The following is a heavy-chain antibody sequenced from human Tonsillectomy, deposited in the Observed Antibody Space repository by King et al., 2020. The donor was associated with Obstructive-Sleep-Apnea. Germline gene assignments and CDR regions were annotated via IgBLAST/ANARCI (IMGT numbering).Heavy chain of an antibody. CDR1: GFTFSTYA. CDR3: ATQPYYYDSSGYRRNYGMDV. Sequence: VQLVESVGGVVQPGRSLRLSCAASGFTFSTYAMQWVRQAPGKGLEWGAVTSYDGNNKYYADSVKGRFTISRDNSKNTLFLQMNSLRVEDTAVYYCATQPYYYDSSGYRRNYGMDVWGQGTTVTVSS. D-gene: IGHD3-22*01. CDR2: TSYDGNNK. V-gene: IGHV3-30*04. J-gene: IGHJ6*02.